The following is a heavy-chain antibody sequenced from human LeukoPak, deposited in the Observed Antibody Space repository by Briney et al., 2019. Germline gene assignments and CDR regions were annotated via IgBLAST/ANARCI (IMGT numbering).Heavy chain of an antibody. D-gene: IGHD5-12*01. V-gene: IGHV1-24*01. J-gene: IGHJ4*02. CDR3: ATGRATAHFDY. Sequence: ASVKVSCKVSGYTLTELSMHWVRQAPGKGLEWMGGFDPEDGETIYAQKFQGRVTMTADTSKDTAYMELSSLRSEDTAVYYCATGRATAHFDYWGQGTLVTVSS. CDR1: GYTLTELS. CDR2: FDPEDGET.